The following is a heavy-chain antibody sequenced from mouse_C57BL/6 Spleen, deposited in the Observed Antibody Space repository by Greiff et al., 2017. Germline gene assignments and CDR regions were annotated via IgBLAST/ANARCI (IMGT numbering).Heavy chain of an antibody. D-gene: IGHD2-4*01. J-gene: IGHJ2*01. CDR3: ARRAYDYDRWDFDY. V-gene: IGHV1-52*01. CDR2: IDPSDSET. CDR1: GYTFTSYW. Sequence: VQLQQPGAELVRPGSSVKLSCKASGYTFTSYWMHWVQQRPIQGLEWIGNIDPSDSETHYNQKFKDKATLTVDKSSSTAYMQLSSLTSEDSAVYYCARRAYDYDRWDFDYWGQGTTLTVSS.